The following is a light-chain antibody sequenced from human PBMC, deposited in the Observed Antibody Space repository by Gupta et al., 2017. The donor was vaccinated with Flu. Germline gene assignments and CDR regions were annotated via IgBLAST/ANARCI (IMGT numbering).Light chain of an antibody. CDR1: QSVSINY. Sequence: ERATLSCRASQSVSINYLAWYQQKPGQAPRLLIYGASSRATGIPDRFSGSGSGTDFTLTISRLEPEDFAVYYCQQYGSSSFTFGPGTKVDIK. V-gene: IGKV3-20*01. CDR2: GAS. CDR3: QQYGSSSFT. J-gene: IGKJ3*01.